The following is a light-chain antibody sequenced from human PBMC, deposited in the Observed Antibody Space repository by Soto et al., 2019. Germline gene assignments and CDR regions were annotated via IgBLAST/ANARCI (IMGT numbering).Light chain of an antibody. CDR2: AAS. Sequence: DIQLTQSPSSLSASVGDRVTITCRASQGISNYVAWYQQKPGKAPKLLIYAASTLQSGVPSRFSGSGSGTDFTLTISSLQPEDFATYYCQQYNNWPPKTFGQGTKVEIK. CDR3: QQYNNWPPKT. V-gene: IGKV1-9*01. J-gene: IGKJ1*01. CDR1: QGISNY.